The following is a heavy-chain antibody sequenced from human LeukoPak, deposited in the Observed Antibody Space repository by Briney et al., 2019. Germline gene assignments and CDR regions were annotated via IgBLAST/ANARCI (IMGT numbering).Heavy chain of an antibody. V-gene: IGHV4-39*01. CDR2: IYYSGST. Sequence: SETLSLTCTVSGGYINSPTYYWGWIRQPPGKGLEWIGSIYYSGSTYYNPSLKSRVTISVDTSKNQFSLKLSSVTAADTAVYYCARRTYYYGSGRTYYFDYWGQGTLVTVSS. D-gene: IGHD3-10*01. CDR1: GGYINSPTYY. J-gene: IGHJ4*02. CDR3: ARRTYYYGSGRTYYFDY.